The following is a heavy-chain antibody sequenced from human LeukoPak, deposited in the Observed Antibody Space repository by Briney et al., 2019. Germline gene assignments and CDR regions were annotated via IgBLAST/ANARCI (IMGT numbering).Heavy chain of an antibody. J-gene: IGHJ4*02. V-gene: IGHV1-3*01. CDR3: ARGPWSRSGWYYFDF. CDR2: INAGNGNT. CDR1: GYTFTNYA. Sequence: GASGKLSCKASGYTFTNYAIQWVRQAPGQRLEWMGWINAGNGNTKYSQKFQGRFTITRDTSASTAYMELSGLRSEDTTVYYCARGPWSRSGWYYFDFWGQGTLVTVSS. D-gene: IGHD6-19*01.